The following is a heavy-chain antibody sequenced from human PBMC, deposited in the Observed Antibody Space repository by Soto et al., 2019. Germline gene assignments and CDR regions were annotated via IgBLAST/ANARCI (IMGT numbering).Heavy chain of an antibody. CDR1: GYTFTSYG. Sequence: GPSVKVSCKASGYTFTSYGIGGALQAPGQALEWMGWISAYNGNTNYAEKLQGRVTMTTDTSTSTAYMELRSLRSDDTAVYYCARDVEMATMGFDYWGQGTLVTVSS. D-gene: IGHD5-12*01. V-gene: IGHV1-18*04. CDR3: ARDVEMATMGFDY. CDR2: ISAYNGNT. J-gene: IGHJ4*02.